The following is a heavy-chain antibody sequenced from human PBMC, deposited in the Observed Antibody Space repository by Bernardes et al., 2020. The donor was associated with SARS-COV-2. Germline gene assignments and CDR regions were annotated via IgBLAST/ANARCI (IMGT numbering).Heavy chain of an antibody. Sequence: GGSLRLSCAASGFTFRNYWMHWVRQVPGKGLVWVSRIKTDGSSTNYADSVKGRFTISRDNAKNTLYLQMNSLRVEDTAVYYCARGALSGTYGVGDYWGQGTLVTVSS. CDR2: IKTDGSST. CDR1: GFTFRNYW. J-gene: IGHJ4*02. D-gene: IGHD1-26*01. CDR3: ARGALSGTYGVGDY. V-gene: IGHV3-74*01.